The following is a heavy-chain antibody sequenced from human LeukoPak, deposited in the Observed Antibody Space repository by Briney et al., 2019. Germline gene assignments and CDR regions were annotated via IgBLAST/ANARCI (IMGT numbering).Heavy chain of an antibody. Sequence: GGSLRLSCAASGFTFSSFGMNWVRQAPGKGLEWASYLSTSSNTIYYADSVKGRFTISRDNAKNSLYLQMNSLRDEDTALYYCAKVVGVVGATRPYYFDYWGRGTLVTVSS. CDR3: AKVVGVVGATRPYYFDY. J-gene: IGHJ4*02. CDR1: GFTFSSFG. V-gene: IGHV3-48*02. D-gene: IGHD1-26*01. CDR2: LSTSSNTI.